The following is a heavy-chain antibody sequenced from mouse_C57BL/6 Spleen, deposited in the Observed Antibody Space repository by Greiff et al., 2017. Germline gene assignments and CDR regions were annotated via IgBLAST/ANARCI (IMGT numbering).Heavy chain of an antibody. Sequence: QVQLQQPGAELVRPGTSVKLSCKASGYTFTSYWMHWVKQRPGQGLEWIGVIDPSDSYTNSNQKFKGKATLTVDTSSSTAYMKLSSLTSEDSAVYYCARGGDGYYWFAYWGQGTLVTVSA. J-gene: IGHJ3*01. CDR2: IDPSDSYT. CDR1: GYTFTSYW. V-gene: IGHV1-59*01. D-gene: IGHD2-3*01. CDR3: ARGGDGYYWFAY.